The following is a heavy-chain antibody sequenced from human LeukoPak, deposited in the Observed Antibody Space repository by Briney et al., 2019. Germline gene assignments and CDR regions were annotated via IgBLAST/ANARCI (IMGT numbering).Heavy chain of an antibody. CDR3: ARGPVVPPYYYGMDV. CDR2: ISGSGGST. CDR1: GFTFSSYA. V-gene: IGHV3-23*01. D-gene: IGHD4-23*01. Sequence: PGGSLRLSCAASGFTFSSYAMSWVRQAPGKGLEWVSAISGSGGSTYYADSVKGRFTISRDNSKNTLYLQMNSLRAEDTAVYYCARGPVVPPYYYGMDVWGQGTTVTVSS. J-gene: IGHJ6*02.